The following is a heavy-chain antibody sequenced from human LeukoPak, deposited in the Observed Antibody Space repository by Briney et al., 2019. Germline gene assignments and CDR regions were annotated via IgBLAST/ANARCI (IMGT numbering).Heavy chain of an antibody. CDR3: AKDQSSYDFWSGYPNWFDP. V-gene: IGHV3-30-3*01. CDR2: ISYDGSNK. Sequence: GGSLRLSCAASGFTFSSYAMHWVRQAPGKGLEWVAVISYDGSNKYYADSVKGRFTISRDNSKNTLYLQMNSLRAEDTAVYYCAKDQSSYDFWSGYPNWFDPWGQGTLVTVSS. CDR1: GFTFSSYA. J-gene: IGHJ5*02. D-gene: IGHD3-3*01.